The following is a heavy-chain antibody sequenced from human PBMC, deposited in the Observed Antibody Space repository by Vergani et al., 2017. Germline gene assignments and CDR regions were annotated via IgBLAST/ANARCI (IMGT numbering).Heavy chain of an antibody. Sequence: VQLLESGGGVVQPGRSLRLSCAASGFTFSSYGMHWVRQAPGKGLEWVAVISYDGSNKYYADSVKGRFTISRDNSKNTLYLQMNSLRAEDTAVYYCARDNLDILTGYYDAFDIWGQGTMVTVSS. CDR2: ISYDGSNK. V-gene: IGHV3-30*03. D-gene: IGHD3-9*01. CDR3: ARDNLDILTGYYDAFDI. J-gene: IGHJ3*02. CDR1: GFTFSSYG.